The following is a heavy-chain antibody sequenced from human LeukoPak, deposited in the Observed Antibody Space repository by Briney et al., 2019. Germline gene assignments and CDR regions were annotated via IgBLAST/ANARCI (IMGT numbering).Heavy chain of an antibody. Sequence: SETLSLTGTGSGGSISSYYWSWIRQPAGKGLEWIGRIYTSGSTNYNPSLKSRVTISVDTSKNQFSLKLSSVTAADTAVYYCARDKGYCSSTSCYTGNMDVWGKGTTVTVSS. V-gene: IGHV4-4*07. J-gene: IGHJ6*03. CDR2: IYTSGST. CDR1: GGSISSYY. CDR3: ARDKGYCSSTSCYTGNMDV. D-gene: IGHD2-2*02.